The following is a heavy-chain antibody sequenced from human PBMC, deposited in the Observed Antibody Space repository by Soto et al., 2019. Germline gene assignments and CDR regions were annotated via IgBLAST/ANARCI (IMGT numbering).Heavy chain of an antibody. J-gene: IGHJ6*02. D-gene: IGHD2-8*01. CDR3: ARDMLHLKSNGMDV. Sequence: GGALRVSCAASGVTLSSYGMHWVRQAPGKGLEWVAVIWYDGSNKYYADSVKGRFTISRDNSKNTLYLQMNSLRAEDTAVYYCARDMLHLKSNGMDVWGQGTTVTVSS. V-gene: IGHV3-33*01. CDR1: GVTLSSYG. CDR2: IWYDGSNK.